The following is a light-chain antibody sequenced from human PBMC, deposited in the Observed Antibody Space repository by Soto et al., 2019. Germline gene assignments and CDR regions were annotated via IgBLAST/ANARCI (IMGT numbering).Light chain of an antibody. CDR3: QQYNNWWT. J-gene: IGKJ1*01. CDR2: GAS. CDR1: QSVSSN. V-gene: IGKV3-15*01. Sequence: EISMTQSPATLSVSPGERATLSCRASQSVSSNLAWYQQKPGQAPRLLIYGASTRATGIPARFSGSGSGTEFTLTFSSLQSEDFAVYYCQQYNNWWTFGQGTKVDIK.